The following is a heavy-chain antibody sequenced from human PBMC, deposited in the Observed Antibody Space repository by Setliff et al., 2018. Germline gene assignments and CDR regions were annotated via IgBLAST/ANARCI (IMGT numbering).Heavy chain of an antibody. D-gene: IGHD3-3*01. Sequence: ASVKVSCKASGYTLTNYYMHWVRQAPGQGLEWMGIINPSGGLTSYAQKFQGRVTMTRDTSTSTVYMEVSSLRSEDTAVYYCARDRYYNSWSGTSITAPHDAFDIWGQGTMVTVS. CDR1: GYTLTNYY. V-gene: IGHV1-46*03. CDR3: ARDRYYNSWSGTSITAPHDAFDI. CDR2: INPSGGLT. J-gene: IGHJ3*02.